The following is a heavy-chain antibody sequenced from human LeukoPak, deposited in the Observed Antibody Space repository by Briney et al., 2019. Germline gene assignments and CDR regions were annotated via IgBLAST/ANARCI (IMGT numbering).Heavy chain of an antibody. CDR3: ARDFLDY. CDR1: GFTFSSYA. Sequence: PGGSLRLSCAASGFTFSSYAMHWVRQAPGKGLEWVAVISYDGSNKYYADSVKGRFTISRGNSKNTLYLQMNSLRAEDTAVYYCARDFLDYWGQGTLVTVSS. J-gene: IGHJ4*02. CDR2: ISYDGSNK. V-gene: IGHV3-30*04.